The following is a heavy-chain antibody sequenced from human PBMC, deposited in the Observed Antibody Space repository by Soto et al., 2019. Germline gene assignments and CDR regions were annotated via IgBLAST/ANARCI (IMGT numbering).Heavy chain of an antibody. CDR2: IKQDGSEK. V-gene: IGHV3-7*04. CDR3: ARDLASTTIPKY. Sequence: GGSLRLSCAASGFTFSSYWVSWVRQAPGKGLEWVANIKQDGSEKYYVDSVKGRFTISRDNAKNSLYLQMNSLRAEDTAVYYCARDLASTTIPKYWGQGTLVTVSS. CDR1: GFTFSSYW. D-gene: IGHD4-17*01. J-gene: IGHJ4*02.